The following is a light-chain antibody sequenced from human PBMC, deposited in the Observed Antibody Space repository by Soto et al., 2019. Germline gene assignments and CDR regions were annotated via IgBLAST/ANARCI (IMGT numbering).Light chain of an antibody. CDR3: QQYYSYPWT. Sequence: ALRMTQSPSSFSASTGDRVTITCLASPGISSYLAWYQQKPGKAPKLLIHAASTLQSGVPSRFSGSGSGTDFTLTISCLQSEDFATYYCQQYYSYPWTFGQGPKVEIK. CDR2: AAS. V-gene: IGKV1-8*01. J-gene: IGKJ1*01. CDR1: PGISSY.